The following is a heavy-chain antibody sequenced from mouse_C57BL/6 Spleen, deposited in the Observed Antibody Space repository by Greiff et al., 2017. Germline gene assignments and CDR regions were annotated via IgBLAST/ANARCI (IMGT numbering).Heavy chain of an antibody. J-gene: IGHJ4*01. V-gene: IGHV1-26*01. CDR3: ARDGLPYYGSRGAMDY. CDR2: INPNNGGT. D-gene: IGHD1-1*01. Sequence: EVQLQQSGPELVKPGASVKISCKASGYTFTDYYMNWVKQSHGKSLEWIGDINPNNGGTSYNQKFKGKATLTVDKSSSTAYMELRSLTSEDSAVYYCARDGLPYYGSRGAMDYWGQGTSVTVSS. CDR1: GYTFTDYY.